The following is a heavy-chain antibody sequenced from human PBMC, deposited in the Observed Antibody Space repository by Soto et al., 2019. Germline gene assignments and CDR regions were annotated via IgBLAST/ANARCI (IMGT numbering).Heavy chain of an antibody. V-gene: IGHV2-5*02. CDR2: IYWDDDK. CDR3: AHRVLRTVFGLVTTTAIYVDF. Sequence: QITLNESGPTVVRPTETLTLTCRFSGFSLTTSGVGVGWIRQSPGKAPEWLALIYWDDDKRYSASLKSRLTITKDTSKNQVVPTVSDLDPTDTATYYCAHRVLRTVFGLVTTTAIYVDFWGQGTPVAVSS. CDR1: GFSLTTSGVG. D-gene: IGHD3-3*01. J-gene: IGHJ4*02.